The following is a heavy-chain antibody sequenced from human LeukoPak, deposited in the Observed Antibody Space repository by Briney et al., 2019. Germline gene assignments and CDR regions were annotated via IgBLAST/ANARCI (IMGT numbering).Heavy chain of an antibody. CDR2: FDPEDGET. V-gene: IGHV1-24*01. D-gene: IGHD6-19*01. Sequence: ASVKVSCKASGYTFTAYYFHWLRQAPGKGLEWMGGFDPEDGETIYAQKFQGRVTMTEDTSTDTAYMELSSLRSEDTAVYYCATSSGWYVLDYWGQGTLVTVSS. CDR3: ATSSGWYVLDY. J-gene: IGHJ4*02. CDR1: GYTFTAYY.